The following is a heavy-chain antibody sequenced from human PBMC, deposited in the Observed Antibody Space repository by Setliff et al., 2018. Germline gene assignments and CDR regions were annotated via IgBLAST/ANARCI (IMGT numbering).Heavy chain of an antibody. J-gene: IGHJ6*03. V-gene: IGHV4-39*01. CDR1: GGSITSGRYY. Sequence: SETLSLTCTVSGGSITSGRYYWGLIRQPPGKGLERVATIYYSGSTYSNPSLKSRLIISVDAPDNQFSVKLSSVTAADTAVYYCARHKSNGSGSYPSLYMDVWGKGIMVTVSS. CDR3: ARHKSNGSGSYPSLYMDV. D-gene: IGHD3-10*01. CDR2: IYYSGST.